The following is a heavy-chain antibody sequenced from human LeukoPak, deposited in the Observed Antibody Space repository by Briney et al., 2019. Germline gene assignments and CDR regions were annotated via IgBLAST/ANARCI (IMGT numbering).Heavy chain of an antibody. CDR2: ISYDGSNK. V-gene: IGHV3-30*04. J-gene: IGHJ4*02. D-gene: IGHD3-22*01. Sequence: PGGSLRLSCAASGFTFSSYAMHWVRQAPGKGLEWVAVISYDGSNKYYADSVKGRFTISRDNSKNTLYLQMNSLRAEDTAVYYCARDLGDYYDSSGSPTSDFDYWGQGTLVTVSS. CDR3: ARDLGDYYDSSGSPTSDFDY. CDR1: GFTFSSYA.